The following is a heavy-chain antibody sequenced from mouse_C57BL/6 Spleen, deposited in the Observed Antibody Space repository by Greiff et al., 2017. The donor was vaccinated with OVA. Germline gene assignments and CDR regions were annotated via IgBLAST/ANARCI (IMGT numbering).Heavy chain of an antibody. V-gene: IGHV5-2*01. J-gene: IGHJ1*03. CDR1: EYEFPSHD. D-gene: IGHD4-1*01. CDR3: ARQGAGTGWYFDV. Sequence: EVMLVESGGGLVQPGESLKLSCESNEYEFPSHDMSWVRKTPEKRLELVAAINSDGGSTYYPDTMERRFIISRDNTKKTLYLQMSSLRSEDTALYYWARQGAGTGWYFDVWGTGTTVTVSS. CDR2: INSDGGST.